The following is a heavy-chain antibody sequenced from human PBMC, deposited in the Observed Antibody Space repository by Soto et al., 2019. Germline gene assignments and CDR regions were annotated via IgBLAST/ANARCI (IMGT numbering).Heavy chain of an antibody. CDR3: ANSPSGSYYVNLNWFDP. CDR1: GFTFSNYV. CDR2: ISGGGST. J-gene: IGHJ5*02. Sequence: PGGSLRLSCAASGFTFSNYVMSWVRQAPGKGLEWVSAISGGGSTFYADSVKGRFIISRDNSRNTLYLQLNSLRAEDTAVYYCANSPSGSYYVNLNWFDPWGQGTLVTVSS. V-gene: IGHV3-23*01. D-gene: IGHD3-10*01.